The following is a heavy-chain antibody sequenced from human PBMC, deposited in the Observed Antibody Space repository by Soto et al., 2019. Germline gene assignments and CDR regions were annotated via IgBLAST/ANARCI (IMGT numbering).Heavy chain of an antibody. Sequence: QVQLVQSGAEVKKPGASVKVSCKASGYTFTSYGISRVRQAPGQALEWMGWISAYNGNTNYAQELQGRVTMTTNTSTSTAYMELRSLISDDTAVYYWARVTPRRFWCGEGWCGPWCQGTLVTVSS. J-gene: IGHJ5*02. CDR2: ISAYNGNT. CDR3: ARVTPRRFWCGEGWCGP. V-gene: IGHV1-18*01. D-gene: IGHD2-21*01. CDR1: GYTFTSYG.